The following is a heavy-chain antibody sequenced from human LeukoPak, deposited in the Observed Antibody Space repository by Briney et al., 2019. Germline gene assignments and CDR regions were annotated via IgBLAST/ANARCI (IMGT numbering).Heavy chain of an antibody. CDR2: ISSSGTA. Sequence: SETLSLTCAVSGGSITSTKYFWGWLRQPPGKELESIGIISSSGTADYNPSLKSRVTISTDTSKNQFSLKLTSVTAADTAVYYCAGLGVMVLVYQFEYWGRGTPVTVSS. V-gene: IGHV4-39*07. CDR3: AGLGVMVLVYQFEY. CDR1: GGSITSTKYF. D-gene: IGHD2-8*01. J-gene: IGHJ4*02.